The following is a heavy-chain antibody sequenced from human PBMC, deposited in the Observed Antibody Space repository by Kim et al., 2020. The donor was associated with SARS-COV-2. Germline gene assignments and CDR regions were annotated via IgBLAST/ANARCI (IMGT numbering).Heavy chain of an antibody. CDR2: ISYDGSNK. V-gene: IGHV3-30*04. CDR1: GFTFSSYA. Sequence: GGSLRLSCAASGFTFSSYAMHWVRQAPGKGLEWVAVISYDGSNKYYADSVKGRFTISRDNSKNTLYLQMNSLRAEDTAVYYCPRDRYNWNYSYYYGMDVWGQGTTVTVSS. CDR3: PRDRYNWNYSYYYGMDV. J-gene: IGHJ6*02. D-gene: IGHD1-20*01.